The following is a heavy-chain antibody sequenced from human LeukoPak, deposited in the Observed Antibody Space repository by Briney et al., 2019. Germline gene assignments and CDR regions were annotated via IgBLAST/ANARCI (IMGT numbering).Heavy chain of an antibody. CDR1: GFTFSTYA. V-gene: IGHV3-23*01. J-gene: IGHJ4*02. CDR2: IRGSGDST. Sequence: GGSLRLSCAASGFTFSTYAMSWVRQPPGKGLEWVSAIRGSGDSTYYAESVKGRFTISRDNSKNTPYLQMNSLRAEDTAVYYCAKRFRGTSGLYYFDSWGQGTLVTVSS. CDR3: AKRFRGTSGLYYFDS. D-gene: IGHD2/OR15-2a*01.